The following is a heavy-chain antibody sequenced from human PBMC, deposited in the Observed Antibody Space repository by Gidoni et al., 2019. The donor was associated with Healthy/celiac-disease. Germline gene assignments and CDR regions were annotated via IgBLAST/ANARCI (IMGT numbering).Heavy chain of an antibody. Sequence: QVQLQQWGAGLLKPSETLSLTCAVSGGSFSGYYWSWIRQPPGKGLEWIGEINHSGSTNYNPSLKSRVTISVDTSKNQFSLKLSSVTAADTAVYYCARGGGQLLWQHWFDPWGQGTLVTVSS. D-gene: IGHD2-2*01. J-gene: IGHJ5*02. CDR2: INHSGST. CDR1: GGSFSGYY. V-gene: IGHV4-34*01. CDR3: ARGGGQLLWQHWFDP.